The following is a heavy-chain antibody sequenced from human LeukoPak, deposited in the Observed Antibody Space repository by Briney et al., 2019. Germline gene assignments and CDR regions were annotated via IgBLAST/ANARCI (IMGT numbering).Heavy chain of an antibody. CDR3: ARVMSEGYFDY. V-gene: IGHV1-69*13. CDR2: IIPIFGTA. D-gene: IGHD2-8*01. Sequence: GASVKVSCKASGYTFTSYYMHWVRQAPGQGLEWMGGIIPIFGTANYAQKFQGRVTITADESTSTAYMELSSLRSEDTAVYYCARVMSEGYFDYWGQGTLVAVSS. CDR1: GYTFTSYY. J-gene: IGHJ4*02.